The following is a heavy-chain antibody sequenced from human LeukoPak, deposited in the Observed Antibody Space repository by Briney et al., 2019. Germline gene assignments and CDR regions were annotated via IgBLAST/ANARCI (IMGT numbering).Heavy chain of an antibody. J-gene: IGHJ6*03. V-gene: IGHV1-69*05. Sequence: ASVKVSCKASGGTFSSYAISWVRQAPGQGLEWMGGIIPIFGTANYAQKFQGRVTITTDESTSTAYMELSSLRSEDTAVYYCARHHSNYYYYYMDVWGEGTTVTVSS. CDR2: IIPIFGTA. D-gene: IGHD4-11*01. CDR3: ARHHSNYYYYYMDV. CDR1: GGTFSSYA.